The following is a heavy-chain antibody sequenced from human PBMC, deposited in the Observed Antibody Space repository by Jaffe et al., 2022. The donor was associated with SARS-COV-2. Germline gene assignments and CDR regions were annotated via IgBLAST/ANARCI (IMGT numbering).Heavy chain of an antibody. CDR3: AKNAKYRSDTWIQAFDY. CDR1: GFTFSDFD. CDR2: ISGSGVIT. D-gene: IGHD1-1*01. V-gene: IGHV3-23*01. Sequence: EVQLLESGGGLVQPGGSLRLSCAASGFTFSDFDMGWVRQPPGKGLEWVSSISGSGVITYYADSVKGRFTISRDSSKNTLDLQMNTLRVEDTAIYYCAKNAKYRSDTWIQAFDYWGQGTLVTVSS. J-gene: IGHJ4*02.